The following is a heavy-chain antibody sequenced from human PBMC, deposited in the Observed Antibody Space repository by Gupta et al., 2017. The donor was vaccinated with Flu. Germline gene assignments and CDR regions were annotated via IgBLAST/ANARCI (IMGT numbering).Heavy chain of an antibody. V-gene: IGHV3-9*01. J-gene: IGHJ4*02. CDR3: AKGYYTGLDY. D-gene: IGHD3-3*01. CDR1: GFTFDDYA. CDR2: ISWNSGSI. Sequence: EVQLVESGGGLVQPGRSLRLSCAASGFTFDDYAMHWVRQAPGKGLEWVSGISWNSGSIGYADSVKGRFTISRDNAKNSLYLQMNSLRAEDTALYYCAKGYYTGLDYWGQGTLVTVSS.